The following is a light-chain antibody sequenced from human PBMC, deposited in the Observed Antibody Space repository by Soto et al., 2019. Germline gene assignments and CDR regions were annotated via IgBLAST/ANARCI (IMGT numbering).Light chain of an antibody. Sequence: EIVLTQSPGTLSLSPGERATLSCRASQSVSSSYSAWYQQKPGQAPRLLIYGASSRAAGIPDRFSGSGSGTDFTLTIGRLEPEDFAVYFCQQYGSSPFTFGPGTKVDIK. J-gene: IGKJ3*01. V-gene: IGKV3-20*01. CDR3: QQYGSSPFT. CDR1: QSVSSSY. CDR2: GAS.